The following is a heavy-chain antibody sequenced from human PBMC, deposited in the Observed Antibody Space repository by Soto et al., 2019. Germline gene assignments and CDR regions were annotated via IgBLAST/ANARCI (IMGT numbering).Heavy chain of an antibody. CDR3: ARVQGSGSYYNGYGMDV. J-gene: IGHJ6*02. D-gene: IGHD3-10*01. V-gene: IGHV4-34*01. Sequence: KASETLSLTCAVYGGSFSGYYWSWICQPPGKGLEWIGEINHSGSTNYNPSLKSRVIISVDTSKSQFSLKLSSVTAADTAVYYCARVQGSGSYYNGYGMDVWGQGTTVTVSS. CDR1: GGSFSGYY. CDR2: INHSGST.